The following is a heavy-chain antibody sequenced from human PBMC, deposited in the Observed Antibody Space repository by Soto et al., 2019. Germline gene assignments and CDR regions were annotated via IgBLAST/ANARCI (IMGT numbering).Heavy chain of an antibody. CDR3: ARGITMIVVDPRRNWFDP. CDR2: IIPILGIA. CDR1: GGTFSSYT. D-gene: IGHD3-22*01. V-gene: IGHV1-69*02. Sequence: GASVKVSCKASGGTFSSYTISWVRQAPGQGLEWMGRIIPILGIANYAQKFQGRVTITADKSTSTAYMELSSLRSEDTAVYYCARGITMIVVDPRRNWFDPWGQGTLVTVSS. J-gene: IGHJ5*02.